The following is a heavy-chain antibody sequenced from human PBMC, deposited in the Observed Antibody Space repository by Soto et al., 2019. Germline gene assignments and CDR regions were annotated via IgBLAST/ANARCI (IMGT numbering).Heavy chain of an antibody. D-gene: IGHD4-17*01. CDR2: KSYDGNNK. CDR3: AKDHLPSTVTTPGY. J-gene: IGHJ4*02. CDR1: GFTFSTYG. V-gene: IGHV3-30*18. Sequence: QVQLVESGGGVVQPGRSLRLSCAASGFTFSTYGMHWVRQAPGKGLEWVAVKSYDGNNKYYADSVKGRFTIARDNSKNTLFLQMDSLRAEDTAVYYCAKDHLPSTVTTPGYWGQGTLVTVSS.